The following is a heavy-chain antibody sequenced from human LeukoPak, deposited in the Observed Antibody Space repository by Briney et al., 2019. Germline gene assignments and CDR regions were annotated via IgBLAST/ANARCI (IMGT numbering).Heavy chain of an antibody. CDR3: VRGVDNYYYYYMDV. D-gene: IGHD5-12*01. Sequence: GGSLRLSCAASGFTISSYSMNWVRQAPGKGLEWVSSISSSSSYIYYADSVKGRFTISRDNAKKSLYLQMNSLRAEDTAVYYCVRGVDNYYYYYMDVWGKGTTVTISS. CDR1: GFTISSYS. J-gene: IGHJ6*03. CDR2: ISSSSSYI. V-gene: IGHV3-21*01.